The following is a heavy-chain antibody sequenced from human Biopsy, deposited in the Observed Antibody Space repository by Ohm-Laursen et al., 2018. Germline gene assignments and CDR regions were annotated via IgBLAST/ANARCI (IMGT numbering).Heavy chain of an antibody. CDR1: GYTLNELS. CDR3: AADINVWNVNY. D-gene: IGHD1-1*01. Sequence: SVNVSCKISGYTLNELSMHWVRQVPGKGLEWMGGFAPENGKTVYAQNFQARVSLTEDTSTDTAYMELRSLRSEDTAVYYCAADINVWNVNYWGQGTQVTVSS. CDR2: FAPENGKT. J-gene: IGHJ4*02. V-gene: IGHV1-24*01.